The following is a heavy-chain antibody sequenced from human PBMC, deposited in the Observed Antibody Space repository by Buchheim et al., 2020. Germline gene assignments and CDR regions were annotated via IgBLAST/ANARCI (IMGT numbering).Heavy chain of an antibody. CDR2: ISSSSSTI. J-gene: IGHJ4*02. Sequence: EVQLVESGGGLVQPGGSLRLSCAASGFTFSSYSMNWVRQAPGKGLEWVSYISSSSSTIYYADSVKGRFTISSDNAKNSLYLQMNSLRDEGTAVYYCARAHGRITIFGVVTGGGVGYWGQGTL. CDR1: GFTFSSYS. CDR3: ARAHGRITIFGVVTGGGVGY. D-gene: IGHD3-3*01. V-gene: IGHV3-48*02.